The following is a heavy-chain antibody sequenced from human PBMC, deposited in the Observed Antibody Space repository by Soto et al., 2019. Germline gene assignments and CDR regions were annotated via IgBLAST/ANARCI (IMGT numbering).Heavy chain of an antibody. V-gene: IGHV4-39*01. CDR1: GGSISSSSYY. Sequence: QLQLQESGPGLVKPSETLSLTCTVSGGSISSSSYYWGWIRQPPGKGLEWIGSIYYSGSTYYNPSLKRRCTISVGTSKNQFSLKLSSVTAADTAVCYCASRGSSSWYGYWGQGTLVTVSS. J-gene: IGHJ4*02. CDR2: IYYSGST. D-gene: IGHD6-13*01. CDR3: ASRGSSSWYGY.